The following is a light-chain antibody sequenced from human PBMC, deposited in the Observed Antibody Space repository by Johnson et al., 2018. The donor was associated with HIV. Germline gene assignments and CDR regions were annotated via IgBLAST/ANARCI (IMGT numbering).Light chain of an antibody. CDR2: DNN. CDR3: GNWDSSLVVYV. V-gene: IGLV1-51*01. CDR1: SSNIGNNY. Sequence: QSVLTQPPSVSAAPGQKVTISCSGSSSNIGNNYVSWYQQLPGTAPKLLIYDNNKRPSGIPNRFSGSKSGTSATLGITGLQTGDGADYYCGNWDSSLVVYVFVTGTKVTVL. J-gene: IGLJ1*01.